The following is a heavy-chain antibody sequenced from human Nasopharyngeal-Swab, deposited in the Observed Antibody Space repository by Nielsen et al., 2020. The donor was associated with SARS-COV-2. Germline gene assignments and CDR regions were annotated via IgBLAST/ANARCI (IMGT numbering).Heavy chain of an antibody. CDR3: ARATTVTRAAIDY. CDR2: INHSGST. V-gene: IGHV4-34*01. D-gene: IGHD4-17*01. Sequence: VRQMPGKGLEWIGEINHSGSTNYNPSLKSRVTISVDTSKNQFSLKLSSVTAADTAVYYCARATTVTRAAIDYWGQGTLVTVSS. J-gene: IGHJ4*02.